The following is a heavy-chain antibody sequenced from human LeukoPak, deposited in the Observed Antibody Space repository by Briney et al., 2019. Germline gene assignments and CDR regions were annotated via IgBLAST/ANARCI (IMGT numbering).Heavy chain of an antibody. CDR1: GGSISSYY. J-gene: IGHJ6*03. Sequence: PSETLSLTCTVSGGSISSYYWSWIRQPPGKGLEWIGYIYYSGSTNYKPSLKSRVTISVDTSKNQFSLKLSSVTAADTAVYYCARVLVWVGERYYMDVWGKGTTVTISS. V-gene: IGHV4-59*12. D-gene: IGHD3-10*01. CDR2: IYYSGST. CDR3: ARVLVWVGERYYMDV.